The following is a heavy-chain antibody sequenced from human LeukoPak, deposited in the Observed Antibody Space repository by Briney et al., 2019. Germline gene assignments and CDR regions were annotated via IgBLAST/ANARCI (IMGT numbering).Heavy chain of an antibody. CDR3: ASHVTVLGTRGFDF. CDR2: ISLRGLT. Sequence: PSETLSLTCGVSGGSISSTNWWSWVRQPPGQGLEWIGEISLRGLTNYNPSLMSRVTMSLDKSKNLLTLNLTSVTAADTATYYCASHVTVLGTRGFDFWGRGTLVTVS. CDR1: GGSISSTNW. J-gene: IGHJ4*02. V-gene: IGHV4-4*02. D-gene: IGHD6-19*01.